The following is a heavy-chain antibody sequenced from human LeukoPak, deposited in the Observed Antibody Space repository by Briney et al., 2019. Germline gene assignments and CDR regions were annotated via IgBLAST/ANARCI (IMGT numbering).Heavy chain of an antibody. Sequence: HPGGSLRLSCVASGLRFRSYAMNWVRQAPGKGLECISTISDDSSFTYYADSVKGRFTISRDISKSTLYLQMNSLRVEGTAVYYCAKDRPPSRLDGMDVWGQGTTVTVSS. J-gene: IGHJ6*02. CDR3: AKDRPPSRLDGMDV. CDR2: ISDDSSFT. V-gene: IGHV3-23*01. CDR1: GLRFRSYA.